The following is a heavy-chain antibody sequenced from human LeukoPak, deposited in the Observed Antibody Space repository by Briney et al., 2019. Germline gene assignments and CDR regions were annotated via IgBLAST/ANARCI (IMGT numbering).Heavy chain of an antibody. J-gene: IGHJ4*02. Sequence: GGSLRLSCAASGFTFSSYSMNWVRQAPGKGLEWDSSISSSSSYIYYADSVKGRFTISRDNAKNSLYLQMNSLRAEDTAVYYCARDHTDYVWGSYRNYFDYWGREPWSPSPQ. D-gene: IGHD3-16*02. CDR1: GFTFSSYS. CDR2: ISSSSSYI. V-gene: IGHV3-21*01. CDR3: ARDHTDYVWGSYRNYFDY.